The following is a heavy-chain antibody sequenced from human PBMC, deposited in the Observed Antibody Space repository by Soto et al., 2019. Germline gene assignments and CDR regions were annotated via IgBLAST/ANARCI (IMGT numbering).Heavy chain of an antibody. J-gene: IGHJ6*02. CDR3: ARERSSRYYGMDV. V-gene: IGHV3-33*01. CDR2: IWYDGNNK. Sequence: QVQLVESGGGVVQPGRSLRLSCAASGFTFSIYDMHWVRQAPGKGLEWVAVIWYDGNNKYYADSVKGRFTISRDNSKNSLYLQMSSLRAEDAAVYYCARERSSRYYGMDVWGQGTTVIVSS. CDR1: GFTFSIYD. D-gene: IGHD6-13*01.